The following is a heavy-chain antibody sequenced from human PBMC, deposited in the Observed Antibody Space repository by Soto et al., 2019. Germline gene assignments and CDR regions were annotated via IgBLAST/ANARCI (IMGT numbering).Heavy chain of an antibody. CDR2: FTPKLGTA. CDR3: ARGVVSGFEHWYFDL. Sequence: QVQLVQSGAEVKKPGSSVKVSCRSSGVSFTDHGISWLRQPPGQGLVWIGGFTPKLGTANYEPKFQGRVSITADESKTTASVTLSSLRPEDTAVYFCARGVVSGFEHWYFDLWGRGPLITVAS. CDR1: GVSFTDHG. J-gene: IGHJ2*01. V-gene: IGHV1-69*01. D-gene: IGHD5-12*01.